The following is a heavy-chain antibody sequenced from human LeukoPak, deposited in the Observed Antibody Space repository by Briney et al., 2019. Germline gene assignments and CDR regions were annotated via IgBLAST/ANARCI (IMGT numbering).Heavy chain of an antibody. D-gene: IGHD3-10*01. CDR3: ARDQDYYGSGSYGPDY. CDR2: IYHTGST. J-gene: IGHJ4*02. Sequence: SETLSLTCTVSGGSISSYYWGWIRQPPGKGLEWIGSIYHTGSTFYNPSLKSRVTISVDTSKNQFSLKLSSMTAADTAVYYCARDQDYYGSGSYGPDYWGQGTLVTVSS. CDR1: GGSISSYY. V-gene: IGHV4-38-2*02.